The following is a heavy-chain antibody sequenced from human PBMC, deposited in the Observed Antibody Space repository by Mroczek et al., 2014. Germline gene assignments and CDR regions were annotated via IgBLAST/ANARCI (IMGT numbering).Heavy chain of an antibody. CDR3: ARDYGDTIQDIRSEDAFDI. J-gene: IGHJ3*02. D-gene: IGHD4-17*01. Sequence: ESGGGLVKPGGSLRLSCAASGFTFSSYSMNWVRQAPGKGLEWVSSISSSSSYIYYADSVKGRFTISRDNAKNSLYLQMNSLRAKDTAVYYCARDYGDTIQDIRSEDAFDIWGQGTMVTRLF. CDR1: GFTFSSYS. V-gene: IGHV3-21*01. CDR2: ISSSSSYI.